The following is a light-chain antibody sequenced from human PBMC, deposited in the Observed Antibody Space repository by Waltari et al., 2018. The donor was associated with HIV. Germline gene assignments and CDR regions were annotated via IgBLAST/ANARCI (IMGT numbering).Light chain of an antibody. CDR2: VNT. CDR3: QSYDNSLSGHWG. Sequence: QSALTQPPSVSGAPGQRVTISCTGSSSNIGAGYDVHWYQQLPGTAPKLLIYVNTKRPSGVPDRCSGSKSGASSSLAITGLQTEDEGTYYFQSYDNSLSGHWGFGGGTKLTVL. CDR1: SSNIGAGYD. J-gene: IGLJ3*02. V-gene: IGLV1-40*01.